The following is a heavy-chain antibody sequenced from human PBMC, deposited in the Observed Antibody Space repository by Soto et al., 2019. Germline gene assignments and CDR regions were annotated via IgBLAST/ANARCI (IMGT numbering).Heavy chain of an antibody. CDR2: VNCNGGST. Sequence: PGGSLRLSCAASGFTFDDYGMSWVRQAPGKGLEWVSAVNCNGGSTYYADSVKGRFTISRHNSKNTLYLQMNSLRAEDTAVYYCARVRFGYYYMDVWGKGTTVTVSS. V-gene: IGHV3-20*04. J-gene: IGHJ6*03. D-gene: IGHD3-3*01. CDR1: GFTFDDYG. CDR3: ARVRFGYYYMDV.